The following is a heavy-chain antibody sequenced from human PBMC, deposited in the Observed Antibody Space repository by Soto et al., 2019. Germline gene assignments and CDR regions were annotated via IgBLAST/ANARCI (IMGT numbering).Heavy chain of an antibody. CDR1: GYTFSRYG. CDR3: AKNRQPPHSYYGMDV. J-gene: IGHJ6*02. Sequence: QGQLVQSGPEVKKPGASVKVSCKASGYTFSRYGISWVRQAPGQGLEWMGWISGYNGDTQYEQKVQGRVTMTIDTSTYTAYMELRRLTSDDTAIYYCAKNRQPPHSYYGMDVWGQGTTVTVSS. V-gene: IGHV1-18*01. CDR2: ISGYNGDT.